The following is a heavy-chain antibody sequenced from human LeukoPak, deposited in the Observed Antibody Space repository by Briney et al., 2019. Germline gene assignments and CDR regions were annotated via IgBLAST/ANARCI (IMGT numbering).Heavy chain of an antibody. J-gene: IGHJ6*02. V-gene: IGHV3-21*04. CDR3: AKEGGITMVRGVESYYYYGMDV. CDR2: ISSSSSYI. Sequence: PGGSLRLSCAASGFTFSSYSMNWVRQAPGKGLEWVSSISSSSSYIYYADSVKGRFTISRDNAKNSLYLQMNSLRAEDTALYYCAKEGGITMVRGVESYYYYGMDVWGQGTTVTVSS. CDR1: GFTFSSYS. D-gene: IGHD3-10*01.